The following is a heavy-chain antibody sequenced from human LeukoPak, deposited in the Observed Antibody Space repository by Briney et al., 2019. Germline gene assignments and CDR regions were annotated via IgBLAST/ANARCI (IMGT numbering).Heavy chain of an antibody. D-gene: IGHD3-3*01. V-gene: IGHV3-23*01. J-gene: IGHJ4*02. Sequence: GGSLRLSCAASGFTFTYHYMDWVRQAPGKGLEWVSAISGSGGSTYYADSVKGRFTISRDNSKNTLYLQMNSLRAEDTAVYYCASQRFFFDYWGQGTLVTVSS. CDR2: ISGSGGST. CDR1: GFTFTYHY. CDR3: ASQRFFFDY.